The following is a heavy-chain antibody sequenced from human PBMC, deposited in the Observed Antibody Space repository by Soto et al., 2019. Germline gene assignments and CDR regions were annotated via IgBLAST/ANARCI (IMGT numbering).Heavy chain of an antibody. D-gene: IGHD3-22*01. CDR3: ATSSGYYYAWFDP. Sequence: SETLSLTCAVSGGSISSSNWWSWVRQPPGKGLEWIGEIYHSGSTNYNPSLKSRVTISVDKSKNQFSLKLSSVTAADTAVYYCATSSGYYYAWFDPWGQGTLVTVSS. V-gene: IGHV4-4*02. J-gene: IGHJ5*02. CDR2: IYHSGST. CDR1: GGSISSSNW.